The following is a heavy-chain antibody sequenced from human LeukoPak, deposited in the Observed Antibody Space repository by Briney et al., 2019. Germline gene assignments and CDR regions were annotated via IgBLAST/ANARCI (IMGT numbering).Heavy chain of an antibody. D-gene: IGHD3-22*01. Sequence: SVKVSCKASGGTFSSYAISWVRQAPGQGLEWMGGIIPIFGTANYAQKFQGRVTVTTDESTSTAYMELSSLRSEDTAVYYCEAYDSSGYYQKRDAFDIWGQGTMVTVSS. J-gene: IGHJ3*02. CDR3: EAYDSSGYYQKRDAFDI. V-gene: IGHV1-69*05. CDR1: GGTFSSYA. CDR2: IIPIFGTA.